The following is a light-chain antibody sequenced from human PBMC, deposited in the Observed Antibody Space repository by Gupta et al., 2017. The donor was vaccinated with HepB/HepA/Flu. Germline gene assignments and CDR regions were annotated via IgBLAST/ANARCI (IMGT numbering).Light chain of an antibody. Sequence: DIVLTQSPGTLSLSPGERATLSCRASQSIGSTYLSWYQQRPGQAPRLLFYGTSSRASGIPDRFSGSGSGTNFTLTISRLEPEDFAVYYCHHYCTSPWTFGQGTKVETK. V-gene: IGKV3-20*01. CDR3: HHYCTSPWT. J-gene: IGKJ1*01. CDR1: QSIGSTY. CDR2: GTS.